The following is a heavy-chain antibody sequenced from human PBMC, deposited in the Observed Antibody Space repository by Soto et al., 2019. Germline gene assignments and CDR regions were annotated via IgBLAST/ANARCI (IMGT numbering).Heavy chain of an antibody. J-gene: IGHJ6*02. CDR3: AREGLVLVPTTVNSDYYYYAMDV. Sequence: QVQLVQSGAEVKKPGSSVKVSCKASGDTFSTYSITWMRQAPGRGLEWVGGIIPRSAKSNYAQKFEGRVTITADESKSTAYMELSSLRSEDTAVYYCAREGLVLVPTTVNSDYYYYAMDVWGQGTTVTVSS. CDR2: IIPRSAKS. V-gene: IGHV1-69*12. D-gene: IGHD2-2*01. CDR1: GDTFSTYS.